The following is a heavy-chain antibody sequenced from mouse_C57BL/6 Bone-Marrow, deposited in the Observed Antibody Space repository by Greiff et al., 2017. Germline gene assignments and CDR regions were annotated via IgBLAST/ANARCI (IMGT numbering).Heavy chain of an antibody. D-gene: IGHD2-4*01. V-gene: IGHV1-59*01. CDR3: AKLRRAYYFDY. CDR1: GYTFTSYW. Sequence: QVQLQQPGAELVRPGTSVKLSCKASGYTFTSYWMHWVKQRPGQGLEWIGVIDPSDSYTNYNQKFKGKATLTVDTSSSTAYMQLSSLTSEDSAVYYCAKLRRAYYFDYWGQGTTLTVSS. CDR2: IDPSDSYT. J-gene: IGHJ2*01.